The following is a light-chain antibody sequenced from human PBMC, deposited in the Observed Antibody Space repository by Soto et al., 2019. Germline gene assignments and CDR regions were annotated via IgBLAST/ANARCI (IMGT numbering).Light chain of an antibody. CDR2: AAS. CDR3: LQYHNWPSRT. V-gene: IGKV3-15*01. Sequence: EIVMTQSPVALSVSPGERATLSCRANQSVTNNLAWYQQRPGKPPRLLIYAASTRATGVPARFSVSGSGTEFNLTISSLQSEDFAVYYCLQYHNWPSRTVGQGTNLE. CDR1: QSVTNN. J-gene: IGKJ2*01.